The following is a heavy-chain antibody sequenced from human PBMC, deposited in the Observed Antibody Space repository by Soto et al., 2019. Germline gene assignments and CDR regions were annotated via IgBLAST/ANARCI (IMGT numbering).Heavy chain of an antibody. D-gene: IGHD4-17*01. J-gene: IGHJ3*02. Sequence: ASVKVSCKASGYTFTDYYMHWVLQAPGQGLEWMGWINPNSGGANYAQKFQGRVTMTRDTSISTAYMDLSRLRSDDTAMYYCARSRKDYGSAFDIWGQGTMVTVSS. CDR2: INPNSGGA. CDR3: ARSRKDYGSAFDI. V-gene: IGHV1-2*02. CDR1: GYTFTDYY.